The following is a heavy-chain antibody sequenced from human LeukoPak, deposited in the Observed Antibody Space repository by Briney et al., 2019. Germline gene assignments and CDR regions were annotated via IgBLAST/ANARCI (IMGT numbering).Heavy chain of an antibody. V-gene: IGHV4-61*01. CDR1: GGSVSSGSYY. CDR2: IYYGGST. D-gene: IGHD2/OR15-2a*01. J-gene: IGHJ6*02. CDR3: ARDPVPYYGDYYYGMDV. Sequence: SETLSLTCTVSGGSVSSGSYYWSWIRQPPGKGLEWIGYIYYGGSTNYNPSLKSRVTISVDTSKNQFSLKLSSVTAADTAVYYCARDPVPYYGDYYYGMDVWGQGTTVTVSS.